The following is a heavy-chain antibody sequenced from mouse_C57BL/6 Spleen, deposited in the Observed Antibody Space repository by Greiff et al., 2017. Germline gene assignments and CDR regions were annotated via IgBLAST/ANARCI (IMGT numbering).Heavy chain of an antibody. CDR1: GYTFTSYW. V-gene: IGHV1-59*01. J-gene: IGHJ4*01. Sequence: VQLQQPGAELVRPGTSVKLSCKASGYTFTSYWMHWVKQRPGQGLEWIGVIDPSDSYTNYNQKFKGKATLTVDTSSSTAYMQLSSLTSEDSAVYYCARSPYYYGSSPYAMDYWGQGTSVTVSS. D-gene: IGHD1-1*01. CDR3: ARSPYYYGSSPYAMDY. CDR2: IDPSDSYT.